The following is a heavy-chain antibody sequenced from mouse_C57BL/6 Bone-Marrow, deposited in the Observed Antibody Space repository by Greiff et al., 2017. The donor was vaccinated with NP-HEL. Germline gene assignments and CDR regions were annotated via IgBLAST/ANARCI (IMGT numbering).Heavy chain of an antibody. Sequence: EVQLQQSGPELVKPGASVKIPCKASGYTFTDYNMDWVKQSHGKSLEWIGDINPNNGGTIYNQKFKGKATLTVDKSSSTAYMELRSLTSEDTAVYYCARSAVTSYSNFYAMDYWGQGTSVTVSS. J-gene: IGHJ4*01. CDR3: ARSAVTSYSNFYAMDY. V-gene: IGHV1-18*01. D-gene: IGHD2-5*01. CDR2: INPNNGGT. CDR1: GYTFTDYN.